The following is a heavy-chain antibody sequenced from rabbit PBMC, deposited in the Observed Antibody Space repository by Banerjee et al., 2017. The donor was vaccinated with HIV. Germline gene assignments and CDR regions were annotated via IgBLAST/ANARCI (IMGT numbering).Heavy chain of an antibody. CDR2: IYGGNTNTN. V-gene: IGHV1S40*01. D-gene: IGHD1-1*01. Sequence: LLEESGGDLVKPGASLTLTCKATGLPSRSDYYMCWVRQAPGKGLEWIGCIYGGNTNTNNYASWAKGRFTISRSTNQNTVTLQLTSLTAADTATYFCASASSSGYYAYPFNLWGPGTLVTVS. CDR1: GLPSRSDYY. J-gene: IGHJ4*01. CDR3: ASASSSGYYAYPFNL.